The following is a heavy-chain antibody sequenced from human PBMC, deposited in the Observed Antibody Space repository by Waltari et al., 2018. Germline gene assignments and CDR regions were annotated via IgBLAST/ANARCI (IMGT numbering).Heavy chain of an antibody. CDR2: ISGSGGSR. V-gene: IGHV3-23*01. CDR1: SYA. D-gene: IGHD3-22*01. CDR3: AKASAWLGGLDC. Sequence: SYAMSWVRQAPGKGLEWVYSISGSGGSRYYADPVKGRFTRSRDNSKNTVYLQMNSLRVDDTAIYYCAKASAWLGGLDCWGPGTLVAVSS. J-gene: IGHJ4*02.